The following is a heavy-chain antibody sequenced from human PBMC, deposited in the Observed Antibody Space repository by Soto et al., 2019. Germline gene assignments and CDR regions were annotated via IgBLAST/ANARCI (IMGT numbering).Heavy chain of an antibody. CDR1: GFTFNIYA. Sequence: QVQLVESGGGVVQPGRSLRLSCAASGFTFNIYAIHWVRQAPGKGLEWVAVISYEGSNKYYADSVKGRVTISRDNSKNTVDLHMSSLRAEDTAMYYCARTLFRTTVVTPSDSWGQGTQVTVSS. J-gene: IGHJ4*02. D-gene: IGHD2-21*02. V-gene: IGHV3-30-3*01. CDR2: ISYEGSNK. CDR3: ARTLFRTTVVTPSDS.